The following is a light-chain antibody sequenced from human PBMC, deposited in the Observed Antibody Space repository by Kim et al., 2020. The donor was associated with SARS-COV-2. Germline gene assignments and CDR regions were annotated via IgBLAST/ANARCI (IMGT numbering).Light chain of an antibody. Sequence: AVGQTVRITCQGDSLRSYYASWYQQKPGQAPVLVIYGKNNRPSGTPDRFSGSSSGNTASLTITGAQAEDEADYYCNSRDSSGNHLVFGGGTKLTVL. J-gene: IGLJ2*01. V-gene: IGLV3-19*01. CDR3: NSRDSSGNHLV. CDR1: SLRSYY. CDR2: GKN.